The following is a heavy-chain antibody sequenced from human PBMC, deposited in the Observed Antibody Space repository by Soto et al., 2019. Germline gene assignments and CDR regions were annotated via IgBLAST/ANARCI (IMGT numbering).Heavy chain of an antibody. V-gene: IGHV3-23*01. J-gene: IGHJ2*01. CDR2: ISSDGGGT. CDR3: AKRRGQQLENWQFDV. Sequence: ESGGGLVQPGGSLRLSCVASGFSFSDRAMAWVRQAPGKGLEWVSDISSDGGGTFYADSVKGRFTISRDNVKKTVHLQMNRLRDEDTATYYCAKRRGQQLENWQFDVWGRGSLVSVAS. D-gene: IGHD1-1*01. CDR1: GFSFSDRA.